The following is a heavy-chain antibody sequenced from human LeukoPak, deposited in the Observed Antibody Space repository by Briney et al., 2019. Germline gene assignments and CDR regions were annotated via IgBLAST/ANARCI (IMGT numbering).Heavy chain of an antibody. CDR3: ARDGLPRMVRGWRYYYYYMDV. Sequence: ASVKVSCKASGYTFTSYYMHWVRQAPGQGLEWMGGIIPIFGTANYAQKFQGRVTITADESTSTAYMELSSLRAEDTAVYYCARDGLPRMVRGWRYYYYYMDVWGKGTTVTVSS. V-gene: IGHV1-69*13. J-gene: IGHJ6*03. CDR1: GYTFTSYY. CDR2: IIPIFGTA. D-gene: IGHD3-10*01.